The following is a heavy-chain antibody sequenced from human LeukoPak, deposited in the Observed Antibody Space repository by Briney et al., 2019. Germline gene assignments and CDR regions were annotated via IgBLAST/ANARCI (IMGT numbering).Heavy chain of an antibody. CDR1: GGSISSGSYY. CDR2: IYTSGST. Sequence: SETLSLTCTVSGGSISSGSYYWSWIRQPAGKGLEWIGRIYTSGSTNYNPSLKSRVTISVDTSKNQFSLKLSSVTAADTAVYYCAGDSSGYQANFDYWGQGTLVTVTS. J-gene: IGHJ4*02. V-gene: IGHV4-61*02. D-gene: IGHD3-22*01. CDR3: AGDSSGYQANFDY.